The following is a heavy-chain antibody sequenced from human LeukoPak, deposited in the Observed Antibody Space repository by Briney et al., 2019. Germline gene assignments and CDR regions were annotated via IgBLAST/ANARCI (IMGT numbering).Heavy chain of an antibody. J-gene: IGHJ3*02. V-gene: IGHV5-51*01. D-gene: IGHD6-13*01. CDR1: GHSFTSYW. Sequence: GESLKISCKGSGHSFTSYWIGWVRQMPGKGLEWMGIIYPGDSDTRYSPSFQGQVTISADKSISTAYLQWSSLKASDTAMYYCARSHSGSWYRGPRAFDIWGQGTMVTVSS. CDR3: ARSHSGSWYRGPRAFDI. CDR2: IYPGDSDT.